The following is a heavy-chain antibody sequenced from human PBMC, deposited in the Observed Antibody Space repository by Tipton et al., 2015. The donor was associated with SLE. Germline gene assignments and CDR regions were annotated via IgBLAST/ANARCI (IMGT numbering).Heavy chain of an antibody. J-gene: IGHJ4*02. CDR3: ARGPGSPRPFDY. D-gene: IGHD6-13*01. CDR2: INHSGST. CDR1: GGSFSGYY. V-gene: IGHV4-34*01. Sequence: TLSLTCAVYGGSFSGYYWSWIRQPPGKGLEWNGEINHSGSTNYNPSLKSRVTISVDTSKNQFSLKLSSVTAADTAVYYCARGPGSPRPFDYWGQGTLVTVSS.